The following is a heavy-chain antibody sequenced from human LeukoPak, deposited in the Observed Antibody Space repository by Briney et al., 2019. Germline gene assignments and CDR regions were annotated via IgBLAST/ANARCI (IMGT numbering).Heavy chain of an antibody. J-gene: IGHJ3*02. Sequence: SETLSLTCTVSGGSISSYYWSWLRQPPGKGLEWIGYIYYSGSTNYNPSLKSRVTISVDTSKNQFSLKLSSVTAADTAVYYCAREHNIHAFDIWGQGTMVTVSS. D-gene: IGHD1-1*01. CDR2: IYYSGST. V-gene: IGHV4-59*01. CDR3: AREHNIHAFDI. CDR1: GGSISSYY.